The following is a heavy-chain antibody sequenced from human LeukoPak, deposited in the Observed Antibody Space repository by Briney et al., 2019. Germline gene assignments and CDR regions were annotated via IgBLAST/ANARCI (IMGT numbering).Heavy chain of an antibody. CDR2: IKQDGSER. J-gene: IGHJ4*02. Sequence: GGSLRLSCAGSVFTFSRFWLSWVRQAPGKGLEWVANIKQDGSERYYVASVKGRFSISRDNAKSSLYLEMKTLRVEDTAVYYCARIEPDNSGWLYWGQGTLVTVSS. CDR3: ARIEPDNSGWLY. D-gene: IGHD3-22*01. CDR1: VFTFSRFW. V-gene: IGHV3-7*01.